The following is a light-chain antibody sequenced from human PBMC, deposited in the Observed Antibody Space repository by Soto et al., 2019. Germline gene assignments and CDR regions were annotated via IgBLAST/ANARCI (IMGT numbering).Light chain of an antibody. V-gene: IGKV3-11*01. J-gene: IGKJ4*01. Sequence: EIVLTQSPATLSLFPGERATLSCRASQSVRTYLAWYQQKPGQAPRLLISDASKKATGIPDRFSGSGSGTDFTLTNSSLEAEDSAVYYCHQRSNWPRTFGGGSKVEIK. CDR2: DAS. CDR3: HQRSNWPRT. CDR1: QSVRTY.